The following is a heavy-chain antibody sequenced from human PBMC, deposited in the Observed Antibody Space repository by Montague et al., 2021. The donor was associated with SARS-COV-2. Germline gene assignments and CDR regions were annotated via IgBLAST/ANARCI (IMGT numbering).Heavy chain of an antibody. CDR3: ARGDSSGLGY. Sequence: SLRLSCAASGFTVSSYWMHWVRQAPGKGLVWVSHINEDGTRTNYADSVKGRFTISRDSAKNTLFLQMNSLRVEDTAVYYCARGDSSGLGYWGQGIQVTVAS. V-gene: IGHV3-74*01. J-gene: IGHJ4*02. CDR2: INEDGTRT. CDR1: GFTVSSYW. D-gene: IGHD3-16*01.